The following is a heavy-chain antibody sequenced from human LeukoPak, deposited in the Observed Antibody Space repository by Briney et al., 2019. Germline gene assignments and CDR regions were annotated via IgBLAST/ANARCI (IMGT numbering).Heavy chain of an antibody. CDR1: GGSISSGSYY. CDR2: IYTSGST. J-gene: IGHJ5*02. D-gene: IGHD2-2*02. CDR3: ARYCSSTSCYTGFDP. Sequence: SETLSLTCTVSGGSISSGSYYWSWIRQPAGKGLEWIGHIYTSGSTNYNPSLKSRVIISVDTSKNHFSLKLSSVTAADTAVYYCARYCSSTSCYTGFDPWGQGTLVTVSS. V-gene: IGHV4-61*09.